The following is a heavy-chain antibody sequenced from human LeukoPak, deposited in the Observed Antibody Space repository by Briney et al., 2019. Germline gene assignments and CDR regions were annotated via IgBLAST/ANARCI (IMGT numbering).Heavy chain of an antibody. J-gene: IGHJ5*02. CDR2: IHPGEYER. CDR1: GYRFTSYW. CDR3: ARRTDSGWKWFDP. V-gene: IGHV5-51*01. D-gene: IGHD6-25*01. Sequence: GESLKIACKASGYRFTSYWIGWVRQMPGKGLEWMGVIHPGEYERRYSPSFEGQVTISADKSISTAYMQWSSLKASDTAMYYCARRTDSGWKWFDPWGQGTLVTVSS.